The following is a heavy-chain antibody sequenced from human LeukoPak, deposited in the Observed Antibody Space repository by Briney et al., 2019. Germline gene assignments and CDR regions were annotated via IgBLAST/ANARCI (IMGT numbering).Heavy chain of an antibody. J-gene: IGHJ4*02. CDR3: ARSAVGATQGGNFDY. D-gene: IGHD1-26*01. CDR2: IIPIFGTA. V-gene: IGHV1-69*06. CDR1: GFTFSSYA. Sequence: KSGGSLRLSCAASGFTFSSYAISWVRQAPGQGLEWMGGIIPIFGTANYAQKFQGRVTITADKSTSTAYMELSSLRSEDTAVYYCARSAVGATQGGNFDYWGQGTLVTVSS.